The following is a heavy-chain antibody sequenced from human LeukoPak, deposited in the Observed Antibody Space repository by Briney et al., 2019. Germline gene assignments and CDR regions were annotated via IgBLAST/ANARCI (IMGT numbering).Heavy chain of an antibody. D-gene: IGHD3-22*01. Sequence: SETLSLTCTVSGGSISSSSYYWGWIRQPPGKGLEWIGSIYYSGSTYYNPSLKSRVTISVDTSKNQCSLKLSSVTAADTAVYYCATVTVVVSSAFDIWGQGTMVTVSS. V-gene: IGHV4-39*07. CDR1: GGSISSSSYY. CDR3: ATVTVVVSSAFDI. J-gene: IGHJ3*02. CDR2: IYYSGST.